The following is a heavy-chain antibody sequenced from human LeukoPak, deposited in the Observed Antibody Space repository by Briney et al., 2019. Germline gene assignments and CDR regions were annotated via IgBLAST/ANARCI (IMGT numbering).Heavy chain of an antibody. Sequence: GRSLRLSCAASGFTFDDYAMHWVRHAPGKGLEGVSGISWNSGSIGYADSVKGRFTISRDNAKNSLYLQMNSLRAEDTALYYCAKGRDKYQLLSKNWFDPWGQGTLVTVSS. CDR1: GFTFDDYA. CDR2: ISWNSGSI. D-gene: IGHD2-2*01. J-gene: IGHJ5*02. V-gene: IGHV3-9*01. CDR3: AKGRDKYQLLSKNWFDP.